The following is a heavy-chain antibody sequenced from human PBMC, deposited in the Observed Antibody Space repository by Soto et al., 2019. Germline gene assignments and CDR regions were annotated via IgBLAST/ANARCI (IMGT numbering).Heavy chain of an antibody. CDR3: ARDNYDFWSGYYGPDYYYYGMDV. Sequence: ASVKVSCKASGYTFTGYYMHWVRQAPGQGLEWMGWINPNSGGTNYAQKFQGRVTMTRDTSISTAYMKLSRLRSDDTAVYYCARDNYDFWSGYYGPDYYYYGMDVWGQGTTVTVS. J-gene: IGHJ6*02. CDR2: INPNSGGT. V-gene: IGHV1-2*02. CDR1: GYTFTGYY. D-gene: IGHD3-3*01.